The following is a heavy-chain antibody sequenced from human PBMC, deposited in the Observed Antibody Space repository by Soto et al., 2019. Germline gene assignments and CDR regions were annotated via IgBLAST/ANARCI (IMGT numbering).Heavy chain of an antibody. D-gene: IGHD6-13*01. Sequence: QVQLQESGPGLVKPSQTLSLTCTVSGGSISSGGYYWSWIRQHPGKGLEWIGYSHYSGSTYYNPSLKSRVTISVDTSKNQFSLKLSSVTAADTAVYYCARGTIAAAGRAYYFDYWGKGTLVTVSS. V-gene: IGHV4-31*03. J-gene: IGHJ4*02. CDR1: GGSISSGGYY. CDR2: SHYSGST. CDR3: ARGTIAAAGRAYYFDY.